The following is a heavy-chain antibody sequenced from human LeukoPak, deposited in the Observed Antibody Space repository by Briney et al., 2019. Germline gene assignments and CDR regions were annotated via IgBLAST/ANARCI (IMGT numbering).Heavy chain of an antibody. D-gene: IGHD2-15*01. CDR1: GYTFTGYY. CDR2: INPNSGGT. J-gene: IGHJ5*02. CDR3: ATDPGYCSGGSCYAA. V-gene: IGHV1-2*02. Sequence: ASVKVSCKASGYTFTGYYMHWVRQAPGQGLEWMGWINPNSGGTNYAQKFQGRVTMTRDTSISTAYMELSRLRSDDTAVYYCATDPGYCSGGSCYAAWGQGTLVTVSS.